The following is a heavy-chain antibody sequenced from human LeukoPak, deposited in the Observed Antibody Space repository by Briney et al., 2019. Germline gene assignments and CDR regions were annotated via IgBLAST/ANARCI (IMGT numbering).Heavy chain of an antibody. CDR1: GGSFSGYY. CDR2: INHSGST. V-gene: IGHV4-34*01. D-gene: IGHD2-2*01. CDR3: VRETTTYCSSTSCHNWFDP. Sequence: PSETLSLTCAVYGGSFSGYYWSWIRQPPGKGLEWIGEINHSGSTNYNPSLKSRVTISVDTSKNQFSLKLSSVTAADTAVYYCVRETTTYCSSTSCHNWFDPWGQGTLVIVSS. J-gene: IGHJ5*02.